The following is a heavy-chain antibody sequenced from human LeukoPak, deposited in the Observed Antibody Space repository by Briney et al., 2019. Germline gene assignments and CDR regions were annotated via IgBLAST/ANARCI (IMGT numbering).Heavy chain of an antibody. CDR1: GFTFSSYA. CDR3: ARGGSYYADY. Sequence: GGSLRLSCAASGFTFSSYAIHWVRQAPGKGLEWVSSISSSSSYIYYADSVKGRFTISRDNAKNSLYLQMNSLRAEDTAVYYCARGGSYYADYWGQGTLVTVSS. V-gene: IGHV3-21*01. CDR2: ISSSSSYI. J-gene: IGHJ4*02. D-gene: IGHD1-26*01.